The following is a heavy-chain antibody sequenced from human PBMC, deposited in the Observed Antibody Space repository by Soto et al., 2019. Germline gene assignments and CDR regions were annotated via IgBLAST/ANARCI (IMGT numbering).Heavy chain of an antibody. CDR2: ISYDGSNK. Sequence: GGSLRLSCAASGFTFSSYGMHWVRQAPGKGLEWVAVISYDGSNKYYADSVKGRFTISRDNSKNTLYLQMNSLRAEDTAVYYCAKEVDDHGSPFDYWGQGTLVTVSS. V-gene: IGHV3-30*18. J-gene: IGHJ4*02. D-gene: IGHD4-17*01. CDR3: AKEVDDHGSPFDY. CDR1: GFTFSSYG.